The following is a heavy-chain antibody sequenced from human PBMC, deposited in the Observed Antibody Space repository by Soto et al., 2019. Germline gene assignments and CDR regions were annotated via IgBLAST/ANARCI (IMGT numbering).Heavy chain of an antibody. J-gene: IGHJ4*02. V-gene: IGHV4-31*03. CDR3: AYLRGFTGYPGD. D-gene: IGHD3-16*01. CDR2: IYYSGLT. CDR1: GGSMISEGYY. Sequence: PSETLALTCTGSGGSMISEGYYWSWIRQHPGKGLEWIGYIYYSGLTDYNPSLKRRLTISGDKSKNEFYLKMRSVTAADTAVYYCAYLRGFTGYPGDWGQGTLVT.